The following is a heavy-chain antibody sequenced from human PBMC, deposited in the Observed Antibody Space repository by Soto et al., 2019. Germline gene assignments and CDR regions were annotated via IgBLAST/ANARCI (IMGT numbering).Heavy chain of an antibody. CDR2: ISGSGGGT. D-gene: IGHD2-15*01. CDR3: AKGDGGGSFLKFDH. Sequence: EVQPLESGGGLVQPGGSLRLSCAASGFTFSSYAMSWVRQAPGKGLEWVSGISGSGGGTYYADSVKGRFTISRDNSKSTLYLQMNSLRAEDTAIHYCAKGDGGGSFLKFDHWGQGTLVTVSS. J-gene: IGHJ4*02. CDR1: GFTFSSYA. V-gene: IGHV3-23*01.